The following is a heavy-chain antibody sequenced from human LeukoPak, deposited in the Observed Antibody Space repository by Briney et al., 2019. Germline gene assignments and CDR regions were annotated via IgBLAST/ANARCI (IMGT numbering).Heavy chain of an antibody. D-gene: IGHD3-10*01. CDR3: MVRGEDYYYMDV. Sequence: ETLSLTCTVSGGSISSYYWSWIRQPPGKGLEWVSSISSSSSYIYYADSVKGRFTISRDNAKNSLYLQMNSLRAEDTAVYYCMVRGEDYYYMDVWGKGTTVTISS. CDR1: GGSISSYY. V-gene: IGHV3-21*01. CDR2: ISSSSSYI. J-gene: IGHJ6*03.